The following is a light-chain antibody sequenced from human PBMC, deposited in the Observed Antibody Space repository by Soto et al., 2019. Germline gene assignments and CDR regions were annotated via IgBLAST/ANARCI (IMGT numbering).Light chain of an antibody. V-gene: IGLV1-51*01. J-gene: IGLJ3*02. CDR3: ATCDSSLKLGV. Sequence: QSVLTQPPSVSAAPGQRVTISCSGTTPNIGSNSVSWYLQDPGTVPKLLIYDTNKRPSGIPDRISGSKSGTSATLDITGLQTGDEADYYCATCDSSLKLGVFGGGTKLTVL. CDR2: DTN. CDR1: TPNIGSNS.